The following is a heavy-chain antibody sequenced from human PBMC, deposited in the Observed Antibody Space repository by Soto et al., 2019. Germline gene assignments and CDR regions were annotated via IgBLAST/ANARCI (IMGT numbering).Heavy chain of an antibody. CDR1: GGSFSGYY. D-gene: IGHD6-13*01. V-gene: IGHV4-34*01. CDR3: ARLYPPLRGSSWLDS. Sequence: SETLSLTCAVYGGSFSGYYWSWIRQPPGKGLEWIGEINHSGSTNYNPSLKSRVTISVDTSKNQFSLKLSSVTAADTAVYYCARLYPPLRGSSWLDSWGQGTLVTSPQ. J-gene: IGHJ4*02. CDR2: INHSGST.